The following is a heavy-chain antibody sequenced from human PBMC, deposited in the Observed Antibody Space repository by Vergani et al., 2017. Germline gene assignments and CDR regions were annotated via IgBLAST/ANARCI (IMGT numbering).Heavy chain of an antibody. Sequence: QVQLVESGGGVVQPGRSLRLSCAASGFTFSSYAMHWVRQAPGTGLEWVAVISYDGSNKYYADSVKGRFTISRDNSKNTLYLQMNSLRAEDTAVYYCARGLGINYFDYWGQGTLVTVSS. J-gene: IGHJ4*02. CDR1: GFTFSSYA. CDR2: ISYDGSNK. CDR3: ARGLGINYFDY. V-gene: IGHV3-30-3*01. D-gene: IGHD7-27*01.